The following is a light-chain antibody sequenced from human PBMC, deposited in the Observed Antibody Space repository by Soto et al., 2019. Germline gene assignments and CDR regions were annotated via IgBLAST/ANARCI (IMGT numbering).Light chain of an antibody. CDR3: QSYDSSLSGVI. V-gene: IGLV1-40*01. J-gene: IGLJ2*01. CDR1: GPGYD. CDR2: GNS. Sequence: QSVLTQPPSVSGAPGQRVTISCTGGPGYDVRWYQQLPGTAPKLLIYGNSNRPSGVPDRFSGSRSGTSASLAITGLQAEDEADYYCQSYDSSLSGVIFGGGTKLTVL.